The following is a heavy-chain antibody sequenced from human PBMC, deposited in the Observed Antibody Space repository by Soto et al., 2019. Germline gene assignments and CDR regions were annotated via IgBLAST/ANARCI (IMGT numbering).Heavy chain of an antibody. CDR2: ISGSGGST. Sequence: GGSLRLSCAASGCTFSSYAMSWVRQAPGKGLEWVSAISGSGGSTYYADSVKGRFTISRDNSKNTLHLQMNSLRAEDTAVYYWAKDPGGNLDYWGQGTLVTVSS. J-gene: IGHJ4*02. V-gene: IGHV3-23*01. CDR1: GCTFSSYA. D-gene: IGHD2-15*01. CDR3: AKDPGGNLDY.